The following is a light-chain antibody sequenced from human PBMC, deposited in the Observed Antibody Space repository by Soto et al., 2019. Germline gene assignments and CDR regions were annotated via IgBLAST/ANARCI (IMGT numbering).Light chain of an antibody. CDR1: QNIDNK. CDR2: VVS. CDR3: QQSYSTPFT. Sequence: DIQMTQSPPSLSASVGDRVTITCRASQNIDNKLNWYQQKPGKAPKLQIYVVSHLQGGVPSRFSGSGSGTDFTLAISSLQPEDFATYYCQQSYSTPFTFGPGTKVDVK. J-gene: IGKJ3*01. V-gene: IGKV1-39*01.